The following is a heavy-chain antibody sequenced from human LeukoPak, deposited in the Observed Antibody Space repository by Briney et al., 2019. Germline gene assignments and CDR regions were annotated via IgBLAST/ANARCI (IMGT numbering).Heavy chain of an antibody. CDR3: ARLTDYDSSGYLSAFDI. CDR2: IYPGDSYS. CDR1: GYSFTSYW. J-gene: IGHJ3*02. Sequence: GESLKISCKASGYSFTSYWIGWVRQMPGKGLEWMGIIYPGDSYSRYSPSFQGQVTIPADKSASTAYLQWSSLKASDTAIYYCARLTDYDSSGYLSAFDIWGQGTMVTVSS. V-gene: IGHV5-51*01. D-gene: IGHD3-22*01.